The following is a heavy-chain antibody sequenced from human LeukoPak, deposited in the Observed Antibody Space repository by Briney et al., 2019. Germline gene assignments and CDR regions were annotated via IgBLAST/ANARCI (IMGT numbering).Heavy chain of an antibody. CDR3: ARYDFWSGYSGRYYYYYGMDV. J-gene: IGHJ6*02. D-gene: IGHD3-3*01. V-gene: IGHV3-7*01. CDR2: IKHDGSEK. CDR1: GFTFSSYW. Sequence: PGGSLRLSCAASGFTFSSYWMSWVRQAPGKGLEWVANIKHDGSEKYYVDSVKGRFTISRDNAKNSLYLQMNSLRAEDTAVYYCARYDFWSGYSGRYYYYYGMDVWGQGTTVTVSS.